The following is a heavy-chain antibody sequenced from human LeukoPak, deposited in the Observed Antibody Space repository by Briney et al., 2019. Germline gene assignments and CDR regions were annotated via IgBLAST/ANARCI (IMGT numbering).Heavy chain of an antibody. CDR2: IKQDGSEK. CDR3: ARGDTAMAYFDY. V-gene: IGHV3-7*04. D-gene: IGHD5-18*01. J-gene: IGHJ4*02. CDR1: GFTFSNYW. Sequence: GGSLRLSCAASGFTFSNYWMSWVRQAPGKGLEWVANIKQDGSEKYYVDSVKGRFTISRDNAKNSLYLQMNSLRAEDTAVYYCARGDTAMAYFDYWGQGTLVTVSS.